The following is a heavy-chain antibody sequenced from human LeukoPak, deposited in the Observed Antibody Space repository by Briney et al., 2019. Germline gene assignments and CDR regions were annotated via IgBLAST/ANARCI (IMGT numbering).Heavy chain of an antibody. CDR1: GFTFSRFE. CDR2: ISSGTYI. V-gene: IGHV3-48*03. CDR3: ARGRDGYNLVDAFDI. D-gene: IGHD5-24*01. Sequence: GGSLRLSCVASGFTFSRFEMNWVRQAPGKGLEWISHISSGTYIAYADSVKGRFTISRDNAKNSLYLQMNSLRAEDTAVYYCARGRDGYNLVDAFDIWGQGIMVTVSS. J-gene: IGHJ3*02.